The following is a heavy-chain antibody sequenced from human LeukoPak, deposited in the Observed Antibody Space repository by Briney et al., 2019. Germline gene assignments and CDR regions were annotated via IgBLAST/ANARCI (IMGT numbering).Heavy chain of an antibody. CDR3: AREGDYYDSSGPDY. V-gene: IGHV3-21*01. D-gene: IGHD3-22*01. J-gene: IGHJ4*02. Sequence: GGSLRLSCAASGFTFSSYAMSWVRQAPGKGLEWVSSISSSSSYIYYADSVKGRFTISRDNAKNSLYLQMNSLRAEDTAVYYCAREGDYYDSSGPDYWGQGTLVTVSS. CDR1: GFTFSSYA. CDR2: ISSSSSYI.